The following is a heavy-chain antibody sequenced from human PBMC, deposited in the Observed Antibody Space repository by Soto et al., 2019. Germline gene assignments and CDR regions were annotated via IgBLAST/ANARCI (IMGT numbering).Heavy chain of an antibody. CDR2: VLYSGHT. Sequence: SETLFLTCTVSGASIGGSITDHYWGWIRQSPGKGLEWIGYVLYSGHTNYNPSLKSRVTISVDTSKNQFSLKLSSVTAADTAVYYCARDHYYDSSCYYYLGYGMDVWGQXTTVTAS. CDR3: ARDHYYDSSCYYYLGYGMDV. D-gene: IGHD3-22*01. J-gene: IGHJ6*02. V-gene: IGHV4-61*05. CDR1: GASIGGSITDHY.